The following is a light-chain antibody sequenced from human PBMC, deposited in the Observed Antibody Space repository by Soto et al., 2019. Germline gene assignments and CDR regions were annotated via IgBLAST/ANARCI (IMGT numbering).Light chain of an antibody. CDR2: EVS. Sequence: QSALTQPASVSGSPGQSITISCTGTSSDIGGYNFVSWYQQHPGKAPKLIIYEVSHRPSGISIRFSGSKSGNTASLTISGLQAEDEADYYCSSYTTNSTMVFGGGTKLTVL. J-gene: IGLJ2*01. CDR3: SSYTTNSTMV. CDR1: SSDIGGYNF. V-gene: IGLV2-14*03.